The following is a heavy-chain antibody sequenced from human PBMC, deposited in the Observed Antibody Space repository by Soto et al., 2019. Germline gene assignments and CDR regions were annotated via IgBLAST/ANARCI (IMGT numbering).Heavy chain of an antibody. CDR2: IDSDDGTT. V-gene: IGHV3-11*01. J-gene: IGHJ4*02. CDR1: GFDFGDYY. D-gene: IGHD6-13*01. CDR3: VRPYYSSSWFPFDR. Sequence: LRLSCTASGFDFGDYYMSWIRQAPGKGLEWVSYIDSDDGTTYYTDSVKGRFTISRDNAKNSLYLQMNSLRVEDTALYYCVRPYYSSSWFPFDRWGQGTLVTVSS.